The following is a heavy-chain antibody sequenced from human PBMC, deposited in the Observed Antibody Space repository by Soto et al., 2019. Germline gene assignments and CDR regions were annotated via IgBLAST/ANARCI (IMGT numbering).Heavy chain of an antibody. D-gene: IGHD2-21*02. J-gene: IGHJ6*02. V-gene: IGHV4-59*01. CDR2: MYNTGST. CDR1: DGTISRYY. Sequence: PSETLSLTCTVADGTISRYYWSWIRQPPGKGLEWIGYMYNTGSTVYNPSFKSRVTISVDTSKNQFSLKLNSVTAADTAVYYCARDLWGYCGTDCYPLDVWGQGTTVTSP. CDR3: ARDLWGYCGTDCYPLDV.